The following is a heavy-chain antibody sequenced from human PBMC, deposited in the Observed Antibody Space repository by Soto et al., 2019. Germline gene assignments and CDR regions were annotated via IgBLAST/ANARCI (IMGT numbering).Heavy chain of an antibody. J-gene: IGHJ4*02. V-gene: IGHV4-4*02. Sequence: QVQLQESGPGLVRPSGTLSLTCAVSGDSISSSNWWNWVRQPPGKGLEWIAEINQSGSTNYNPSLKSRATRSVDKSTNQVSLRLTSVTAADTAIYYCARAYGPTYWGQGTPVTVSS. CDR1: GDSISSSNW. CDR3: ARAYGPTY. CDR2: INQSGST. D-gene: IGHD4-17*01.